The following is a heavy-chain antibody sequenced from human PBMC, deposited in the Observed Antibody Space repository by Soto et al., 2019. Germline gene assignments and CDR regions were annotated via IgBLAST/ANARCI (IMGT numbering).Heavy chain of an antibody. J-gene: IGHJ4*02. CDR2: ISAKSGNT. D-gene: IGHD3-10*02. CDR3: TRAGASDGNYVSCSS. Sequence: QLVQSGAEVKKPGASVKVSCKASGYTFTTYGFNWVRQAPGQGLEWMGWISAKSGNTNYAQKLQGRVTMTTDTSTRTVYMELKSLASDDTAIYYFTRAGASDGNYVSCSSWGQGTLVTVSS. CDR1: GYTFTTYG. V-gene: IGHV1-18*04.